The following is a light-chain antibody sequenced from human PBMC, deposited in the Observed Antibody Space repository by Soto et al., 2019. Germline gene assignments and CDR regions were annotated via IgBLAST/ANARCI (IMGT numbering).Light chain of an antibody. CDR3: PQYNNLQPLT. Sequence: EIVMTQSPATLSVSPGERATLSCRARQSVSSKLAWYQQKPGQAPRLLIYGASTRATGIPARFSGSASGTEFTLTISSLQSEDFAVYYCPQYNNLQPLTFGKGNTVEIK. V-gene: IGKV3-15*01. CDR2: GAS. J-gene: IGKJ1*01. CDR1: QSVSSK.